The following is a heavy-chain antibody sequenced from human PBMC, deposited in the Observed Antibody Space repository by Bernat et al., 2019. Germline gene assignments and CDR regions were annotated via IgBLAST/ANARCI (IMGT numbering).Heavy chain of an antibody. J-gene: IGHJ5*02. Sequence: QVQLVQSGAEVKKPGASVTLSCKASGYTFTNYWMYWVRQAPGQGLEWMGIINPKDGTRNYAQKFQGRVTMTTDTSKSTVYMELSSLRSEDTAVYYCARDSPKIVVGWFDPWGPGTLVTVSS. CDR3: ARDSPKIVVGWFDP. CDR2: INPKDGTR. D-gene: IGHD3-22*01. V-gene: IGHV1-46*03. CDR1: GYTFTNYW.